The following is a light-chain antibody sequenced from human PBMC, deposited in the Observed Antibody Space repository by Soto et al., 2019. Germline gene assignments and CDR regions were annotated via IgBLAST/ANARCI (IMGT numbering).Light chain of an antibody. CDR1: QSISSY. CDR2: AAS. J-gene: IGKJ1*01. Sequence: DIQMTQSPSSLSASVVYRVTITCRASQSISSYLNWYQQKPGKAPKLLIYAASSLQSGVPSRFSGSGSGTDFTLTISSLQPEDFATYYCQQSYSTQTFGQGTKVDIK. CDR3: QQSYSTQT. V-gene: IGKV1-39*01.